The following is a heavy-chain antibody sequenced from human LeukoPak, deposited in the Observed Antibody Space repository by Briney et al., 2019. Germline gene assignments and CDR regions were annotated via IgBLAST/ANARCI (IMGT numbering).Heavy chain of an antibody. J-gene: IGHJ4*02. CDR3: ARRGDNSEFDY. D-gene: IGHD4-23*01. Sequence: GGSLRLSCTASGFTFRSYAMNWVRQAPGKGLEWVSYISSSGSTIYYADSVRGRFTISRDNAKNSLYLQMNSLRAEDTAVYYCARRGDNSEFDYWGQGTLVTVSS. CDR1: GFTFRSYA. CDR2: ISSSGSTI. V-gene: IGHV3-48*03.